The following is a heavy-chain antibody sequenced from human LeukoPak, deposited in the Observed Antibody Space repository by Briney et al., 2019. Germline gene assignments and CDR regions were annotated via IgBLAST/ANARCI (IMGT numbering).Heavy chain of an antibody. J-gene: IGHJ4*02. CDR3: AKWGDYDILTGYYVSDF. Sequence: PGASLRLSCAASGFIFRNYAMSWVRQAPGKGLEWVSAITGSGDTTYYADFVKGRFTISRDNSKNTLYVEMNTLRAEDTAVYYCAKWGDYDILTGYYVSDFWGQGTLDTVSS. CDR1: GFIFRNYA. V-gene: IGHV3-23*01. CDR2: ITGSGDTT. D-gene: IGHD3-9*01.